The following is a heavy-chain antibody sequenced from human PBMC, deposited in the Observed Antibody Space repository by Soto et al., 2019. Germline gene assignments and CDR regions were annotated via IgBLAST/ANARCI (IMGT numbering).Heavy chain of an antibody. V-gene: IGHV4-30-4*01. Sequence: QVQLQESGPGLVKPSQTLSLTCTVSGGSISAGDYYWNWIRQPPGKGIEWIGYTYYTGTTKYNPSLKSRVTLSVDTSKNRFSLNPTSVTAADTAVYYCARGDWFHPWGPGTLVTVSS. J-gene: IGHJ5*02. CDR1: GGSISAGDYY. CDR3: ARGDWFHP. CDR2: TYYTGTT.